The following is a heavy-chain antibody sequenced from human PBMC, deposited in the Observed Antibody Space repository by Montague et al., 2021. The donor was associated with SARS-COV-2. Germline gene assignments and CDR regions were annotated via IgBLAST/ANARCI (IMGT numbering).Heavy chain of an antibody. Sequence: SETLSLTCGVYGGSFGDDHWSWIRQPPGKGLEWIGDIKQSGSTNYNPSLKSRVTISVDTSKNPFSLKLTSVTAADTAVYFCARGHLSVSMIVVVFTSASYYFDYWGQGARVTVSS. D-gene: IGHD3-22*01. CDR1: GGSFGDDH. CDR3: ARGHLSVSMIVVVFTSASYYFDY. J-gene: IGHJ4*02. V-gene: IGHV4-34*01. CDR2: IKQSGST.